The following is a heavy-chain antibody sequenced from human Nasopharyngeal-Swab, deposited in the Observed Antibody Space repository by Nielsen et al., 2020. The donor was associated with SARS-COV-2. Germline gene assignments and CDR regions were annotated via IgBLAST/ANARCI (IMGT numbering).Heavy chain of an antibody. V-gene: IGHV3-23*01. Sequence: VRQMPGKGLEWVSGISGHGGSTKYADSVKGRFTVSRDNSKNTLYLEMNSLRAEDTAVYYCAKLTGTPSFNRNFDNWGQGTLVTVSS. J-gene: IGHJ4*02. CDR2: ISGHGGST. CDR3: AKLTGTPSFNRNFDN. D-gene: IGHD1-7*01.